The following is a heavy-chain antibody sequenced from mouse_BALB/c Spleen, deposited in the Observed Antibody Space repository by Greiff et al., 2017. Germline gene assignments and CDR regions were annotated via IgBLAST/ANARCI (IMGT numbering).Heavy chain of an antibody. CDR1: GYTFTSYW. CDR2: IDPSDSYT. J-gene: IGHJ4*01. Sequence: VQLQHPGAELVKPGASVKLSCKASGYTFTSYWMHWVKQRPGQGLEWIGEIDPSDSYTNYNQKFKGKATLTVDKSSSTAYMQLSSLTSEDSAVYYCAKAMDYWGQGTSVTVSS. CDR3: AKAMDY. V-gene: IGHV1-69*02.